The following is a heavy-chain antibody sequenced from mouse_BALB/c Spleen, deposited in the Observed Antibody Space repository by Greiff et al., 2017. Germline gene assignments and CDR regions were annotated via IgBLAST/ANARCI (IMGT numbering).Heavy chain of an antibody. Sequence: VQGVESGPGLVAPSQSLSITCTVSGFSLTSYGVHWVRQPPGKGLEWLGVIWAGGSTNYNSALMSRLSISKDNSKSQVFLKMNSLQTDDTAMYYCARDNYGPAWFAYWGQGTLVTVSA. J-gene: IGHJ3*01. CDR1: GFSLTSYG. CDR2: IWAGGST. V-gene: IGHV2-9*02. D-gene: IGHD1-2*01. CDR3: ARDNYGPAWFAY.